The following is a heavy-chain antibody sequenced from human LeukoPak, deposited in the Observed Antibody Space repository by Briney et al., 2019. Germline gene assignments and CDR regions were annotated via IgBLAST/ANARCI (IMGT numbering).Heavy chain of an antibody. J-gene: IGHJ5*02. Sequence: GGSLRLSCAASGFTFSSYGMHWVRQAPGKGLEWVAFIRYDGSNKYYADSVKGRFTISRDNSKNTLYLQMNSLRAEDTAVYYCVRDQGWPLNRFDLWGQGTLVTVSS. V-gene: IGHV3-30*02. CDR3: VRDQGWPLNRFDL. CDR2: IRYDGSNK. CDR1: GFTFSSYG. D-gene: IGHD6-19*01.